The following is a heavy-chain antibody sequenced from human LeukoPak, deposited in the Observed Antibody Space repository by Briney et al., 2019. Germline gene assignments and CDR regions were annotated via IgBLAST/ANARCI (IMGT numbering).Heavy chain of an antibody. CDR3: ARNVVSYFDY. D-gene: IGHD2-15*01. CDR1: GGSFSGYY. Sequence: PSETLSLTCAVYGGSFSGYYWSWIRQPPGKGLEWIGEINHSGSTNYNPSLKSRVTISVDTSKNQFSLKLSSVTAADTAVYYCARNVVSYFDYWGQGTLVTVSS. V-gene: IGHV4-34*01. J-gene: IGHJ4*02. CDR2: INHSGST.